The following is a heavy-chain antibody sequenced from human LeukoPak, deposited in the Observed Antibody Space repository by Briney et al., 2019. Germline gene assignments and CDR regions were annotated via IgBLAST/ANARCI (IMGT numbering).Heavy chain of an antibody. V-gene: IGHV1-46*01. D-gene: IGHD4-17*01. J-gene: IGHJ4*02. CDR1: GYTLTYNN. Sequence: ASVKVSCKASGYTLTYNNISWVRQAPGQGLEWMGIINPSGGSTTYAQKFQGRVTMTRDTSTSTVYMELSSLRSEDTAVYYCARGYGDYAYWGQGTLVTVSS. CDR2: INPSGGST. CDR3: ARGYGDYAY.